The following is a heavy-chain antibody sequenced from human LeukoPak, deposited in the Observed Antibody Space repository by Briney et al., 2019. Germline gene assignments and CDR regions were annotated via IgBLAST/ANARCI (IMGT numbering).Heavy chain of an antibody. D-gene: IGHD3-22*01. CDR3: ARVGSGFQYYFDY. Sequence: SETLSLTCAVYGGSFSGYYWSWIRQPPGKGLEWIGEINHSGSTNYNPSLKSQVTISVDTSKNQFSLKLSSVTAADTAVYYCARVGSGFQYYFDYWGQGTLVTVSS. J-gene: IGHJ4*02. V-gene: IGHV4-34*01. CDR2: INHSGST. CDR1: GGSFSGYY.